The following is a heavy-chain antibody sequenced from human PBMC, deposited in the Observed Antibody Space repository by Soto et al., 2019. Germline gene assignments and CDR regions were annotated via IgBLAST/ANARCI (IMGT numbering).Heavy chain of an antibody. V-gene: IGHV3-9*01. CDR3: AKDNAAGSNPGPDPNYDILTGYFDY. CDR2: ISWNSGSI. CDR1: GFTFDDYA. Sequence: GGSLRLSCAASGFTFDDYAMHWVRQAPGKGLEWVSGISWNSGSIGYADSVKGRFTISRDNAKNSLYLQMNSLRAEDTALYYCAKDNAAGSNPGPDPNYDILTGYFDYWGQGTLVTVSS. J-gene: IGHJ4*02. D-gene: IGHD3-9*01.